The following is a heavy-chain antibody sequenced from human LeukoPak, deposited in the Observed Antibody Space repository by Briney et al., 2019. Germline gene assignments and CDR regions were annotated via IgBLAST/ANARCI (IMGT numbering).Heavy chain of an antibody. CDR3: AKVRSSWPRPTYYGMDV. D-gene: IGHD6-13*01. J-gene: IGHJ6*02. Sequence: GGSLRLSCAASGFTFSSYAMSWVRHAPGKGLEWVSGISGSGGSVGSVSGRFTISRDNSKNTLFLQMNSLRAEDTAVYYCAKVRSSWPRPTYYGMDVWGQGTTVTVSS. CDR1: GFTFSSYA. CDR2: ISGSGG. V-gene: IGHV3-23*01.